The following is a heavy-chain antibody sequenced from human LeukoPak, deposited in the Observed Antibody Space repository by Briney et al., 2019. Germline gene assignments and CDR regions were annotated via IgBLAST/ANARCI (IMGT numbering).Heavy chain of an antibody. CDR3: AKDRYYYDSSGWGEFDY. Sequence: PGGSLRLSCAASGFTFSNYGFHWVRQAPGKGLEWVAVIWYDGSNKYYADSVKGRFTISRDNSKNSLYLQMNSLRTEDTALYYCAKDRYYYDSSGWGEFDYWGQGTLVTVSS. CDR1: GFTFSNYG. J-gene: IGHJ4*02. CDR2: IWYDGSNK. D-gene: IGHD3-22*01. V-gene: IGHV3-33*03.